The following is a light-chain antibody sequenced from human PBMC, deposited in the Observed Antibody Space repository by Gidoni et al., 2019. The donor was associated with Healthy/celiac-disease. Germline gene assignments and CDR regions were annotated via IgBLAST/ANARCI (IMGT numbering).Light chain of an antibody. V-gene: IGKV3-11*01. CDR1: QSVSSY. CDR2: DAS. CDR3: QKRSNWLRT. J-gene: IGKJ2*01. Sequence: EIVLTQSPATLSLSPGERATLSCRASQSVSSYLAWYQQKPGQAPRLLIYDASNRATGIPARFSGSGSGTDFTLTISRLEPEDFAVYYCQKRSNWLRTFGQGTKLEIK.